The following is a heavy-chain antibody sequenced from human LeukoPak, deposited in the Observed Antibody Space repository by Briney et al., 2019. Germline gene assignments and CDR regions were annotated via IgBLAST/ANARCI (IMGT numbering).Heavy chain of an antibody. CDR1: GYTFTGYY. CDR3: ARTRRYCSGGSCSYFDY. V-gene: IGHV1-2*02. CDR2: INPNSGGT. J-gene: IGHJ4*02. D-gene: IGHD2-15*01. Sequence: ASVKVSXKASGYTFTGYYMHWVRQAPGQGLEWMGWINPNSGGTNYAQKFQGRVTMTRDTSISTAYMELSRLRSDDTAVYYCARTRRYCSGGSCSYFDYWGQGTLVTVSS.